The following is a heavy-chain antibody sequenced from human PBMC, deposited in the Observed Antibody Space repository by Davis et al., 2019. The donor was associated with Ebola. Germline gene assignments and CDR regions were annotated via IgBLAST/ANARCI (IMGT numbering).Heavy chain of an antibody. CDR3: ARAPGGGALEFDH. V-gene: IGHV4-59*01. CDR1: GGSISNYY. J-gene: IGHJ4*02. CDR2: IYNSGST. Sequence: SETLSLTCTVSGGSISNYYWSWIRQPPGKGLDWIGYIYNSGSTYYNPSLKSRVSMSVDRSKNQFSLRLNSVTAADTAVYYCARAPGGGALEFDHWGQGTLVTVSS. D-gene: IGHD3-16*01.